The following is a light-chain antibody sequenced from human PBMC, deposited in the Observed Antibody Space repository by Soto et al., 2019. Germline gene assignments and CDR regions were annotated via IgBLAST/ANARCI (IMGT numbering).Light chain of an antibody. CDR2: GAS. V-gene: IGKV3-15*01. CDR1: QTIASN. J-gene: IGKJ2*01. CDR3: QQYDNWPPQYT. Sequence: EIVMTQSPASLSVSPGDGATLSCRASQTIASNLAWYQQKPGQGPRLLIHGASTRAAGVPARFSGSGSGTDVALTISSQQSEDFAVYYCQQYDNWPPQYTFGQGTKLQIK.